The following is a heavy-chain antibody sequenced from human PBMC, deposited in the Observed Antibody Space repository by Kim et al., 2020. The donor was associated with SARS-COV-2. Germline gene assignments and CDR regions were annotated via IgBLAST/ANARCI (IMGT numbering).Heavy chain of an antibody. CDR3: ARDRGRSCWEWVLVWYFDL. J-gene: IGHJ2*01. Sequence: GGSLRLSCAASGFTFSSYSMNWVRQAPGKGLEWVSSISSSSSYIYYADSVKGRFTISRDNAKNTLYLQMNSLRAEDTAVYYCARDRGRSCWEWVLVWYFDLCGRGTLGTVSS. V-gene: IGHV3-21*01. CDR2: ISSSSSYI. D-gene: IGHD6-13*01. CDR1: GFTFSSYS.